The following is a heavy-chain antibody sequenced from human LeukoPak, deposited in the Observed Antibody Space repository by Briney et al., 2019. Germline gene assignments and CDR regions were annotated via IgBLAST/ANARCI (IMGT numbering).Heavy chain of an antibody. J-gene: IGHJ4*02. CDR1: GFIFSSYW. D-gene: IGHD6-19*01. V-gene: IGHV3-74*01. Sequence: PGGSLRLSCAASGFIFSSYWMHWVRQAPGKGLVWVSRINGDGSSPIYADSVKGRFTISRDNSKNTLYLQMNSLRAEDTAVYYCAKTLIEQWLVVGWGQGTLVTVSS. CDR2: INGDGSSP. CDR3: AKTLIEQWLVVG.